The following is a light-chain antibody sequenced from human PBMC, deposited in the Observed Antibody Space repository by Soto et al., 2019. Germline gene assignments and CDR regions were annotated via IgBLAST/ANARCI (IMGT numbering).Light chain of an antibody. V-gene: IGKV1-5*01. CDR1: RNISSW. CDR3: QQYNSYWT. CDR2: DAS. Sequence: DIQMTQSPSTLSASVGDRVTITCRASRNISSWLAWYQQKPGKAPKLLIYDASSLESGVPSRFSGSGSGTEFTLTISSLQPDDFATYYCQQYNSYWTFGQGTKVEIK. J-gene: IGKJ1*01.